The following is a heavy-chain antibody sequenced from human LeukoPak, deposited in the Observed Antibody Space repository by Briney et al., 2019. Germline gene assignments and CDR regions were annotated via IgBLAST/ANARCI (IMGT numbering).Heavy chain of an antibody. CDR1: GFSLSTSGVG. CDR3: AHIGPEYYDFWSGIRTRGYYYYMDV. Sequence: SGPTLVNPTQTLTLTCTFSGFSLSTSGVGVGWIRQPPGKALEWLALIYWNDDKRYSPSLKSRLTITKDTSKNQVVLTMTNTDPVDTATYYCAHIGPEYYDFWSGIRTRGYYYYMDVWGKGTTVTVSS. J-gene: IGHJ6*03. CDR2: IYWNDDK. V-gene: IGHV2-5*01. D-gene: IGHD3-3*01.